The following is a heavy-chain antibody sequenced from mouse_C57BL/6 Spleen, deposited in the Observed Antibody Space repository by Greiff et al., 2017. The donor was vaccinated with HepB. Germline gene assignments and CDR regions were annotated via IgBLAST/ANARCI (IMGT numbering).Heavy chain of an antibody. V-gene: IGHV1-76*01. CDR1: GYTFTDYY. CDR3: ARRFAY. J-gene: IGHJ3*01. CDR2: IYPGSGNT. Sequence: VQLQQSGAELVRPGASVKLSCKASGYTFTDYYINWVKQRPGQGLERIARIYPGSGNTYYNEKFKGKATLTAEKSSSTAYMQLSSLTSEDSAVYFCARRFAYWGQGTLVTVSA.